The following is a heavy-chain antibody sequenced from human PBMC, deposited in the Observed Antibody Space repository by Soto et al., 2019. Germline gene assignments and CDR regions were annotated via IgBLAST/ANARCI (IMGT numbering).Heavy chain of an antibody. J-gene: IGHJ4*02. Sequence: ASLKVSCKASGYTFTSYGISWVRQAPGQGLEWMGWISAYNGNTNYAQKLQGRVTMTTDTSTSTAYMELRSLRSDDTAVYYCAREMGRSYYYDSSGSPLLNYFDYWGQGTLVTVSS. CDR1: GYTFTSYG. CDR2: ISAYNGNT. D-gene: IGHD3-22*01. V-gene: IGHV1-18*04. CDR3: AREMGRSYYYDSSGSPLLNYFDY.